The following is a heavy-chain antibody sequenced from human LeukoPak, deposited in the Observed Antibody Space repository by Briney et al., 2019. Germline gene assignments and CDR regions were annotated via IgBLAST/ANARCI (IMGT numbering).Heavy chain of an antibody. Sequence: GGSPRLSCAASGFTFRSYPMQWVRQAPGKGLEWVAVISYDGSNKYYTDSVKSRFTISRDNSKNMLYLEMNSLRAEDTAVYYCARDRISGGGWSPGVDLWGQGTLVAVST. CDR1: GFTFRSYP. D-gene: IGHD6-19*01. V-gene: IGHV3-30*04. CDR3: ARDRISGGGWSPGVDL. J-gene: IGHJ4*02. CDR2: ISYDGSNK.